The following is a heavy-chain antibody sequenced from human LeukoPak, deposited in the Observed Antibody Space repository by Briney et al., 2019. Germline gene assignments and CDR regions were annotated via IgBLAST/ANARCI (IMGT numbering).Heavy chain of an antibody. J-gene: IGHJ5*02. Sequence: GASVKVSCKASGYTVTSYDINWVRQATGQGLEWMGWMNPNSGNTGYAQKFQGRGTMTRNTSISTAYMELSSLRSEDTAVYCCASLRAEIAARRQVQNWFDPWGQGTLVTVSS. CDR2: MNPNSGNT. CDR1: GYTVTSYD. D-gene: IGHD6-6*01. CDR3: ASLRAEIAARRQVQNWFDP. V-gene: IGHV1-8*01.